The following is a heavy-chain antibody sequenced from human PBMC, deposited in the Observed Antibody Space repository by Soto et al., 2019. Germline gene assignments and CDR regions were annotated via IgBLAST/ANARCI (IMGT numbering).Heavy chain of an antibody. CDR1: GYTFTSYV. CDR2: ISAYNGNT. Sequence: QVQLVQSGAEVKKPGASVKASCKASGYTFTSYVITWGGQAPGQGLGWRGWISAYNGNTNYAQKFQGWVTMTRDTSISTAYMELSRLRSDDTAVYYCARVNWGSQKDAFDIWGQGTMVAVSS. V-gene: IGHV1-18*01. CDR3: ARVNWGSQKDAFDI. J-gene: IGHJ3*02. D-gene: IGHD7-27*01.